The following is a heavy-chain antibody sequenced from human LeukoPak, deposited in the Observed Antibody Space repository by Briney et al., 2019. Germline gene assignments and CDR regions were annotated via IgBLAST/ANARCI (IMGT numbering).Heavy chain of an antibody. CDR1: GGTFSSYA. CDR2: IIPIFGTA. V-gene: IGHV1-69*05. D-gene: IGHD6-13*01. J-gene: IGHJ1*01. CDR3: ASIAAAGLSIYEYFQH. Sequence: SVKVSCKASGGTFSSYAISWLRQAPGQGLEWMGGIIPIFGTANYAQKFQGRVTITTDESTSTAYMELSSLRSEDTAVYYCASIAAAGLSIYEYFQHWGQGTLVTVSS.